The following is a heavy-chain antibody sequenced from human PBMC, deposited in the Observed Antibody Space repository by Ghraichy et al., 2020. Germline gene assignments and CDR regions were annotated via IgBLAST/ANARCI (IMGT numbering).Heavy chain of an antibody. CDR2: IYYSGST. CDR1: VGSISSYY. J-gene: IGHJ4*02. D-gene: IGHD3-22*01. CDR3: ARGAFGYYDSSGYYYFDY. V-gene: IGHV4-59*08. Sequence: SETLSLTCTVSVGSISSYYWSWIRQPPGKGLEWIGYIYYSGSTNYNPSLKSRVTISVDTSKNQFSLKLSSVTAADTAVYYCARGAFGYYDSSGYYYFDYWGPGTLVTVSS.